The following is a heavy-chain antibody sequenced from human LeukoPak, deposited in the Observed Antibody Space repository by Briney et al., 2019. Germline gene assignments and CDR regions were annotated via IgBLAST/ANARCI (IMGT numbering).Heavy chain of an antibody. V-gene: IGHV4-4*09. CDR3: ASGIADRYNWFDP. CDR2: IYTSGST. D-gene: IGHD6-13*01. J-gene: IGHJ5*02. CDR1: GGSISSYY. Sequence: ASETLSLTCTVSGGSISSYYWSWIRQPPGKGLEWIGYIYTSGSTNYNPSLKSRVTISVDTSKNQFSLKLNSVTAADTAVYYCASGIADRYNWFDPWGQGTLVTVSS.